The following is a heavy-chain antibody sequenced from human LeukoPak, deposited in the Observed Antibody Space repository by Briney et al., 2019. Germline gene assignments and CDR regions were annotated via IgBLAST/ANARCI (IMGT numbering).Heavy chain of an antibody. CDR3: ARRLFIGGYQNYFDY. J-gene: IGHJ4*02. Sequence: ASVKVSCKASGGTFSSYAISWVRQAPGQGLEWMGRIIPILGIANYAQKFQGRVTITADKSTSTAYMELSSLRSEDTAVYYCARRLFIGGYQNYFDYWGQGTLVTVSS. D-gene: IGHD1-26*01. V-gene: IGHV1-69*04. CDR2: IIPILGIA. CDR1: GGTFSSYA.